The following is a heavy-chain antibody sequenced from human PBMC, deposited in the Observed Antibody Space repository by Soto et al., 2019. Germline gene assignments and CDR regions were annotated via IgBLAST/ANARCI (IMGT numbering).Heavy chain of an antibody. CDR1: GFSLSTSGVG. J-gene: IGHJ3*02. CDR3: ADYGDYRTAVDI. Sequence: QITLKESGPTLVKPTQTLTLTCTFSGFSLSTSGVGVGWIRQPPGKALEWLALIYWDDDKRYSPSLKSRLTNTKDTAKNAVVLTMTTMDPVDTGTYCCADYGDYRTAVDIWGQGTMVTVSS. CDR2: IYWDDDK. D-gene: IGHD4-17*01. V-gene: IGHV2-5*02.